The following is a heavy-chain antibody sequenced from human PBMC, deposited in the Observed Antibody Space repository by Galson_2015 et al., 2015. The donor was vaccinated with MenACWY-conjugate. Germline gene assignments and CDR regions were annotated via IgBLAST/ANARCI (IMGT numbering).Heavy chain of an antibody. CDR2: VNSDGSGT. V-gene: IGHV3-74*01. CDR1: GFTFSSYW. J-gene: IGHJ6*03. CDR3: ARSYVPGSDRKNYYMDV. D-gene: IGHD3-16*01. Sequence: SLRLSCAAPGFTFSSYWMHWVRQAPGKGLVWVSRVNSDGSGTGYADSVKGRLTISRDNAKNMLFLQMNSMKVEDTAVYYCARSYVPGSDRKNYYMDVWGRGTTVTVSS.